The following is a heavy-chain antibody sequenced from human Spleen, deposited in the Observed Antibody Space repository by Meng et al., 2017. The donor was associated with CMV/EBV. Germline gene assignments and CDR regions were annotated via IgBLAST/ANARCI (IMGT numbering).Heavy chain of an antibody. CDR1: GYTFTGYY. J-gene: IGHJ5*02. V-gene: IGHV1-2*02. CDR3: ARLVVVPAANWFDP. CDR2: INPNSGGT. D-gene: IGHD2-2*01. Sequence: ASVKVSCKASGYTFTGYYMHWVRQAPGQGLEWMGWINPNSGGTNYAQKFQGRVTMTRDTSISTAYMELSRLRSDDTAVYYCARLVVVPAANWFDPWGQGTLVTVFS.